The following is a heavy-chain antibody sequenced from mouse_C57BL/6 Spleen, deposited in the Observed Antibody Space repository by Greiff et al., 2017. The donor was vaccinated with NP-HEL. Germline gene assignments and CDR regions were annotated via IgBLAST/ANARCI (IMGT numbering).Heavy chain of an antibody. CDR3: ARRALVGAMDY. CDR1: GYSFTGYY. J-gene: IGHJ4*01. V-gene: IGHV1-42*01. Sequence: VQLQQSGPELVKPGASVKISCKASGYSFTGYYMNWVKQSPEKSLEWIGEINPSTGGTTYNQKFKAKATLTVDKSSSTAYMQHKSLTSEDSAVYYCARRALVGAMDYWGQGTSVTVSS. D-gene: IGHD3-1*01. CDR2: INPSTGGT.